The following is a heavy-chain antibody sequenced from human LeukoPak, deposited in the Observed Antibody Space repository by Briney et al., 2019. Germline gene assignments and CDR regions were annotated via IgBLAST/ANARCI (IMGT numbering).Heavy chain of an antibody. D-gene: IGHD6-13*01. V-gene: IGHV3-23*01. CDR2: ISGSGGST. J-gene: IGHJ3*02. Sequence: PGGSLRLSCAASGFTFSSYAMSWVRQAPGKGLEWVSAISGSGGSTYYADSVKGRFTISRDNSKNTLYLQMNSLRAEDAAVYYCAKHSSSWLRGNAFDIWGQGTMVTVSS. CDR3: AKHSSSWLRGNAFDI. CDR1: GFTFSSYA.